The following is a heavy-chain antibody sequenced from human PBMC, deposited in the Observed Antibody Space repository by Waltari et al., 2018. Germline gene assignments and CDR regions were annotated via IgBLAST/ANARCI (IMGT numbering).Heavy chain of an antibody. V-gene: IGHV1-69*13. J-gene: IGHJ4*02. Sequence: QVQLVQSGAEVKKPGSSVKVSCKASGGTFSSYAISWVRQAPGQGLEWMGRIIPIFGTANYAQKCQGRVTITADKSTSTAYMELSSLRSEDTAVYYCARDLLHYYDSSGYYSHYWGQGTLVTVSS. D-gene: IGHD3-22*01. CDR1: GGTFSSYA. CDR2: IIPIFGTA. CDR3: ARDLLHYYDSSGYYSHY.